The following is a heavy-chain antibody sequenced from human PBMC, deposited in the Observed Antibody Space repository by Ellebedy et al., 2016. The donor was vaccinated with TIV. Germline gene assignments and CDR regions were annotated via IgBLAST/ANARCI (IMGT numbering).Heavy chain of an antibody. CDR3: ARDLRHYYYGMDV. Sequence: PGGSLRLSCAASGFTFSSYSMNWVRQAPGKGLEWVSCISSSGTYIYYADSVKGRFTISRDNAKNSLYLQMNSLRAEDTAVYYCARDLRHYYYGMDVWGQGTTVTVSS. CDR2: ISSSGTYI. V-gene: IGHV3-21*01. J-gene: IGHJ6*02. CDR1: GFTFSSYS.